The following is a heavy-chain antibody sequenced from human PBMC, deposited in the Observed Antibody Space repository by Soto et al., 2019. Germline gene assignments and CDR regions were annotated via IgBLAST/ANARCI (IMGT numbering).Heavy chain of an antibody. Sequence: GGSLRLSCAASGFTFSSYAMHWVRQAPGKGLEWVAVISYDGSNKYYADSVKGRFTISRDNSKNTLYLQMNSLRAEDTAVYYCARDILPPLEVVPAARDYYYGMDVWGQGTTVTVSS. J-gene: IGHJ6*02. V-gene: IGHV3-30-3*01. CDR2: ISYDGSNK. D-gene: IGHD2-2*01. CDR1: GFTFSSYA. CDR3: ARDILPPLEVVPAARDYYYGMDV.